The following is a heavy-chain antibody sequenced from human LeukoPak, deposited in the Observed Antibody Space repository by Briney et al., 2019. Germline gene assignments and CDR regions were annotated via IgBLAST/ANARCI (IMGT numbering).Heavy chain of an antibody. J-gene: IGHJ4*02. D-gene: IGHD6-19*01. CDR2: IYLVGST. CDR3: ARHDLGEYRSVWYYFDY. CDR1: VGSPCSGTYY. Sequence: PSETLSLTCVLSVGSPCSGTYYWGWVRQPPGKGLEWLGRIYLVGSTYYNPSLKSRVTISVDTSKNQFSLKPSSVTAADTAVYYCARHDLGEYRSVWYYFDYWGQGTLVTVSS. V-gene: IGHV4-39*01.